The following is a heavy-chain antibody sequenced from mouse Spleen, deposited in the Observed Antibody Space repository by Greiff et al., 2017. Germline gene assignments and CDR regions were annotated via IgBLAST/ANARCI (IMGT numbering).Heavy chain of an antibody. J-gene: IGHJ2*01. Sequence: QVQLQQPGAELVKPGASVKLSCKASGYTFTSYWMHWVKQRPGQGLEWIGMIHPNSGSTNYNEKFKSKATLTVDKSSSTAYMQLSSLTSEDSAVYYCARWGSITTVVAPDYWGQGTTLTVSS. D-gene: IGHD1-1*01. V-gene: IGHV1-64*01. CDR3: ARWGSITTVVAPDY. CDR2: IHPNSGST. CDR1: GYTFTSYW.